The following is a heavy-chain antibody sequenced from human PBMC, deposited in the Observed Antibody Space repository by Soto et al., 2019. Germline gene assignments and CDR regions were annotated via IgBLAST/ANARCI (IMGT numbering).Heavy chain of an antibody. D-gene: IGHD3-22*01. V-gene: IGHV1-69*06. CDR1: GGTFSSYA. CDR3: ASDPYYYDSTS. CDR2: IIPIFGTA. Sequence: GASVKVSCKASGGTFSSYAISWVRQAPGQGLEWMGGIIPIFGTANYAQKFQGRVTITADKSTSTAYMELSSLRSEDTAVYYCASDPYYYDSTSWGQGTLVTVSS. J-gene: IGHJ4*02.